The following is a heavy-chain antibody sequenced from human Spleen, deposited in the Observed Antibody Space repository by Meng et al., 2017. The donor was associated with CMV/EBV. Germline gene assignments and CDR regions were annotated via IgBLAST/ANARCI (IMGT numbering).Heavy chain of an antibody. CDR2: ISAYNGNT. Sequence: ASVKVSCKASGYTLSSYGISWVRQAPGQGLEWMGRISAYNGNTNYAQKLQGRVTMTTDTSTSTVYMEVRSLRSDDTAVYYCARVLRRTVAEDYWGQGTLVTVSS. D-gene: IGHD6-19*01. J-gene: IGHJ4*02. V-gene: IGHV1-18*01. CDR3: ARVLRRTVAEDY. CDR1: GYTLSSYG.